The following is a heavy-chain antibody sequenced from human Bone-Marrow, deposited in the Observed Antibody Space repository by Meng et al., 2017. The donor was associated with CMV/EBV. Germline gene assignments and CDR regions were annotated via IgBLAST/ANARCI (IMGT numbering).Heavy chain of an antibody. CDR3: ARAVEWLLEDYYYGMDV. V-gene: IGHV3-21*01. CDR2: ISSSSSYI. CDR1: GFTFSSYS. D-gene: IGHD3-3*01. Sequence: GESLKISCAASGFTFSSYSMNWVRQAPGKGLEWVSSISSSSSYIYYADSVKGRFTISRDNAKNSLYLQMNSLRAEDTAVHYCARAVEWLLEDYYYGMDVWGQGTTVSVSS. J-gene: IGHJ6*02.